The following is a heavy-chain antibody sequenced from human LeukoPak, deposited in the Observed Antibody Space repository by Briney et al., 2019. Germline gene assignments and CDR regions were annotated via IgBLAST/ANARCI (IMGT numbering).Heavy chain of an antibody. CDR3: ARSLFSGSYEALWFDY. D-gene: IGHD1-26*01. Sequence: SETLSLTCTVSGGAISSYYWSWIRQPPGKGLEWIGYIYYSGSTNYNPFLKSRVTISVDTSKNQFSLKLSSVTAADTAVYYCARSLFSGSYEALWFDYWGQGTLVTVSS. V-gene: IGHV4-59*01. CDR1: GGAISSYY. CDR2: IYYSGST. J-gene: IGHJ4*02.